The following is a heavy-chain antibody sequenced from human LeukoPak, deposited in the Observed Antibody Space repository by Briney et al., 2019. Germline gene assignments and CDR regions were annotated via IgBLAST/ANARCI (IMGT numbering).Heavy chain of an antibody. J-gene: IGHJ5*02. Sequence: ASVKVSCKAFGYTFTSNYMHWVRQAPGQGPEWMGVISPSGGSTTYAQKFQGRVTLTRDMSTSTDYLELSSLRSEDTAVYYCARVKGRLSWFDPWGQGTLFTVSS. CDR2: ISPSGGST. V-gene: IGHV1-46*01. CDR1: GYTFTSNY. CDR3: ARVKGRLSWFDP.